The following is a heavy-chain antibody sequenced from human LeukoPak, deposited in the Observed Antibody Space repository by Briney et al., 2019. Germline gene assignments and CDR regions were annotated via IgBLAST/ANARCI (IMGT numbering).Heavy chain of an antibody. V-gene: IGHV4-30-4*08. CDR3: ARFTMVRGVIPFDY. Sequence: SETLSLTCTVSGGSISSGDYYWSWIRQPPGKGLEWIGYIYYSGSTYYNPSLKSRVTISVDTSKNQFSLKLSSVTAAHTAVYYCARFTMVRGVIPFDYWGQGTLVTVSS. CDR2: IYYSGST. CDR1: GGSISSGDYY. J-gene: IGHJ4*02. D-gene: IGHD3-10*01.